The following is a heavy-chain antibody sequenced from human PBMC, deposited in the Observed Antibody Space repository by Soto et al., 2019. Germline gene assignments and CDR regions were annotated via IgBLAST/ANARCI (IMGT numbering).Heavy chain of an antibody. CDR3: ARDRTIFGVVIDY. D-gene: IGHD3-3*01. Sequence: GGALRLSCAASGFTFSSYGMHWVRQAPDKGQERVAVIWYDGSNKYYADSVKGRFTISRDNSKNTLNLQMNSLRAEYSAVYYCARDRTIFGVVIDYWGQGTLVTVSS. V-gene: IGHV3-33*01. CDR1: GFTFSSYG. J-gene: IGHJ4*02. CDR2: IWYDGSNK.